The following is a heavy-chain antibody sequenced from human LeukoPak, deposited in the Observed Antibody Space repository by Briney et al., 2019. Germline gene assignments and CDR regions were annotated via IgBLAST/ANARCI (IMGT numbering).Heavy chain of an antibody. CDR1: GFSFSSYA. D-gene: IGHD3-22*01. Sequence: GGSLRLSCAAFGFSFSSYAMSWVRQAPGKGLQWVSAISGSGGSTYYADSVKGRFTISRDNSKNTLYLQMNSLRAEDTAVYYCARDSDYYDSSGYYTVTSGPTDYWGQGTLVTVSS. CDR2: ISGSGGST. J-gene: IGHJ4*02. CDR3: ARDSDYYDSSGYYTVTSGPTDY. V-gene: IGHV3-23*01.